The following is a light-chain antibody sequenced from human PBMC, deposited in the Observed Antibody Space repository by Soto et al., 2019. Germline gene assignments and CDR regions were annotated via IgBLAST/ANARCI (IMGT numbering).Light chain of an antibody. Sequence: QSVLTQPASVSGSPGQSVTISCTGTSSDIGGYRYVSWYQQRPGKAPKLMIHDVTNRPSGVSDRFSGSKSGNTASLTISGLQAEDEADYYCTSYTSDSSVIFGGGTKVTVL. CDR3: TSYTSDSSVI. CDR1: SSDIGGYRY. CDR2: DVT. V-gene: IGLV2-14*03. J-gene: IGLJ2*01.